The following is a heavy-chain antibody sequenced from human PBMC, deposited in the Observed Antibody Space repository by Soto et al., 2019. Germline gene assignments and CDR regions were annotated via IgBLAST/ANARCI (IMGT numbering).Heavy chain of an antibody. V-gene: IGHV3-33*01. D-gene: IGHD6-19*01. CDR2: IWYDGSNK. Sequence: GWSLRLSCAASGFTFSSYGMHWVRQAPGKGLEWVAVIWYDGSNKYYADSVKGRFTISRDNSKNTLYLQMNSLRAEDTAVYYCARDGYPPGYSSGWHPYYYGMDVWGQGTSVTVYS. J-gene: IGHJ6*02. CDR1: GFTFSSYG. CDR3: ARDGYPPGYSSGWHPYYYGMDV.